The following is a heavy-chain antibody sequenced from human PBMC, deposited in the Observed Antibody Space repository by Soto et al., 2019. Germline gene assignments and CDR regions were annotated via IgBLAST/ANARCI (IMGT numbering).Heavy chain of an antibody. V-gene: IGHV1-2*04. CDR1: GYTFTGYY. D-gene: IGHD6-25*01. CDR2: INPNSGGT. J-gene: IGHJ6*02. Sequence: ASVKVSCKASGYTFTGYYMHWVRQAPGQGLEWMGWINPNSGGTNYAQKFQGWVTMTRDTSISTAYMELSRLRSDDTAVYYCARDQGTAADPYGMDVWGQGTTVTVSS. CDR3: ARDQGTAADPYGMDV.